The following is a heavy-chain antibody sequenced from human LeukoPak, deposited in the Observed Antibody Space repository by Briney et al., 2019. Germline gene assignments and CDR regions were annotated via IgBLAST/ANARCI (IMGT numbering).Heavy chain of an antibody. V-gene: IGHV4-31*03. J-gene: IGHJ1*01. CDR2: IYYSGST. CDR3: ARDDCSSTSCYTGNFQH. Sequence: SETLSLTCTVSGGSISSGVYYWSWIRQHPGKGLEWIGYIYYSGSTYYNPSLKSRVTISVDTSKNQFSLKLSSVTAADTAVYYCARDDCSSTSCYTGNFQHWGQGTLVTVSS. D-gene: IGHD2-2*02. CDR1: GGSISSGVYY.